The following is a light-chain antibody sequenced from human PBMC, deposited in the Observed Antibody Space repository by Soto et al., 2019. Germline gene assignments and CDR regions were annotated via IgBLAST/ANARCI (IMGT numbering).Light chain of an antibody. CDR2: GAS. CDR1: QSVSSN. V-gene: IGKV3-15*01. CDR3: HQYNSWPPYT. J-gene: IGKJ2*01. Sequence: EIVMTQSPATLSLSPGERATLSCRASQSVSSNLYWYQQKPGQAPRLLIYGASTRATGITARFSSSGSWTEVTLTISSLQSEDFAVYYCHQYNSWPPYTFGQGTKLEIK.